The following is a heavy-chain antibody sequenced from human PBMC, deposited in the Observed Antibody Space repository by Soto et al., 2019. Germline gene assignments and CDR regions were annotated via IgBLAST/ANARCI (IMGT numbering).Heavy chain of an antibody. CDR2: ISWNSGNI. CDR3: VRSKGGYSYGTPFDY. Sequence: PGGSLRLSCAASGFTFDDYAMYWVRQVLGKGLEWVSSISWNSGNIGYADSVKGRFTTSRDNAENSLYLLMNSLRPEDTALYYCVRSKGGYSYGTPFDYWGQGT. V-gene: IGHV3-9*01. CDR1: GFTFDDYA. J-gene: IGHJ4*02. D-gene: IGHD5-18*01.